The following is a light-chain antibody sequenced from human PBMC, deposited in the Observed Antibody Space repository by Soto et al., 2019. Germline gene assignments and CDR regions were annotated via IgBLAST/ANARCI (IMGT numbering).Light chain of an antibody. CDR2: GNN. CDR1: SSNIGSNY. CDR3: AVWDDSLSGVV. J-gene: IGLJ3*02. V-gene: IGLV1-47*01. Sequence: QSVLTQPPSASGTPGQTVTISSSGSSSNIGSNYVFWYQHPPGTAPKLLIYGNNQRPSGVPDRFSGSRSGTSASLAISGLRPEDEADYYCAVWDDSLSGVVFGGGTQLTVL.